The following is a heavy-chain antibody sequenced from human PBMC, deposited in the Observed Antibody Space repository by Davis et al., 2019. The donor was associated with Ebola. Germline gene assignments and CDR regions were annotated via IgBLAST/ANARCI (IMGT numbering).Heavy chain of an antibody. V-gene: IGHV3-7*03. CDR3: AKAVRSTSDQY. Sequence: GGSLRLSCVTSGFTSRSYWMSWVRQAPGKGLEWLANIKQDGSVKQYVDSVNGRFTISRDNAKNSLYLQMNSLRAEDTAVYYCAKAVRSTSDQYWGQGTLVTVSS. CDR2: IKQDGSVK. D-gene: IGHD6-6*01. J-gene: IGHJ4*02. CDR1: GFTSRSYW.